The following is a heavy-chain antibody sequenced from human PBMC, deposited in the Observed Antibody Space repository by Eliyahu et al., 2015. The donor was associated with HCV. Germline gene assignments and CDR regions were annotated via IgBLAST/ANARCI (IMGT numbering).Heavy chain of an antibody. CDR3: TRGGTSTSNYYNAMDV. D-gene: IGHD2-2*01. J-gene: IGHJ6*02. CDR2: TRNRADRYTT. Sequence: EVQLVESGGGLVQPGGSLRVSCAASGFTFSAHFRDWVRQAPGKGLEWVGRTRNRADRYTTEYAASVKGRFTISRDDSKNSLYLQMNSLKTEDTAVYYCTRGGTSTSNYYNAMDVWGQGTTVTVSS. CDR1: GFTFSAHF. V-gene: IGHV3-72*01.